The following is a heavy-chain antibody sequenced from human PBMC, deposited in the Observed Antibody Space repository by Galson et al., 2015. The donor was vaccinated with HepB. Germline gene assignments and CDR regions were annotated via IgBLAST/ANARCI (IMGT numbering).Heavy chain of an antibody. D-gene: IGHD3-22*01. CDR1: GYSISSAYY. CDR3: ARAGSFSSGSYLCHDY. CDR2: IYHSGST. Sequence: LSLTCAVSGYSISSAYYWGWLRQPPGKGLEWIGIIYHSGSTYYNPSLKSRVTISVDTSKNQFSLKLSSVTAADTAVYYCARAGSFSSGSYLCHDYWGQGTLVTVSS. V-gene: IGHV4-38-2*01. J-gene: IGHJ4*02.